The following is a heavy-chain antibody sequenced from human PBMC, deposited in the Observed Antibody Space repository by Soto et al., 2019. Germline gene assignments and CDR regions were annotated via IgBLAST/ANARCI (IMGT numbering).Heavy chain of an antibody. V-gene: IGHV5-51*01. CDR2: IYPGDSDT. CDR3: ARILRFRGSFWSGYPYYFDY. Sequence: GESLKISCKGSGYSFTSYWIGWVRQMPGKGLEWMGIIYPGDSDTRYSPSFQGQVTISADKSISTAYLQWSSLKASDTAMYYCARILRFRGSFWSGYPYYFDYWGQGTLVTVSS. D-gene: IGHD3-3*01. CDR1: GYSFTSYW. J-gene: IGHJ4*02.